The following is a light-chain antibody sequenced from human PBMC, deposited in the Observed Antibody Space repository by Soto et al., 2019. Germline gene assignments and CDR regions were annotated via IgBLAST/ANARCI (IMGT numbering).Light chain of an antibody. CDR1: QDISSW. J-gene: IGKJ4*01. CDR2: GAS. Sequence: DIQMTQSPSSVSASVGDRVTITCRASQDISSWLGWYQQKPGKAPKLLIYGASSLQSGVPSRFIGGGSATDFTLTISSLQPEDVATYYCQQSKTFPPTFGGGTEVEIK. V-gene: IGKV1-12*01. CDR3: QQSKTFPPT.